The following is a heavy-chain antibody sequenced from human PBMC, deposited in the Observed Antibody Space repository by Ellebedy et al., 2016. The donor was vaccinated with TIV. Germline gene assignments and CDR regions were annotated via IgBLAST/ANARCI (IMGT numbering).Heavy chain of an antibody. CDR2: ISYDGSNK. D-gene: IGHD4-17*01. Sequence: GESLKISXAASGFTFNNYAMTWVRQAPGKGLEWVAVISYDGSNKYYADSVKGRFTISRDNSKNTLFLQMNSLRAEDTAVYYCTTCYGDYPDYWGQGTLVTVSS. V-gene: IGHV3-30*03. J-gene: IGHJ4*02. CDR1: GFTFNNYA. CDR3: TTCYGDYPDY.